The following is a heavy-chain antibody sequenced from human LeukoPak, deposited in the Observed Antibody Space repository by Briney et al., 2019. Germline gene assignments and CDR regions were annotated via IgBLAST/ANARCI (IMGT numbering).Heavy chain of an antibody. CDR1: GYTFTNYG. J-gene: IGHJ4*02. D-gene: IGHD3-3*01. CDR2: ISAYSGNT. CDR3: ARAPDDYDFWSGPFDY. Sequence: ASVKVSCKASGYTFTNYGISWVRQAPGQGLEWMGWISAYSGNTNYAQNLQGRVTMTTDTSTSTAYMELKSLRSDDTAVYYCARAPDDYDFWSGPFDYWGRGTLVTVSS. V-gene: IGHV1-18*01.